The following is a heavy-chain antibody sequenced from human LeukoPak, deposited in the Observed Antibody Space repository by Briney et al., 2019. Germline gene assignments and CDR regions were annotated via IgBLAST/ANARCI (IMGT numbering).Heavy chain of an antibody. V-gene: IGHV4-59*08. CDR1: GASISNYY. CDR3: ARVEAMGHFDY. J-gene: IGHJ4*02. CDR2: MLYSGST. D-gene: IGHD5-18*01. Sequence: SETLSLTCTVSGASISNYYWSWIRQSPGKGLEWIGYMLYSGSTNQNPSLRSRVTISVDTSKNQVSLKLSSVTAADTAVYYCARVEAMGHFDYWGQGTLVTVSS.